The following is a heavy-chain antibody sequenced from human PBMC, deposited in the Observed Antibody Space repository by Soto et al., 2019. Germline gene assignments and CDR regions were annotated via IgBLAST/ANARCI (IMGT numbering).Heavy chain of an antibody. CDR3: AKVRRVAPVDY. V-gene: IGHV3-30*18. CDR1: GFTFSSYG. CDR2: ISHDGSNK. J-gene: IGHJ4*02. D-gene: IGHD2-15*01. Sequence: GGSLRLSCAASGFTFSSYGMHWVRQAPGKGLEWVAVISHDGSNKYYADSVKGRFTISRDNSKNTLYLQMNSLRAEDTAVYYCAKVRRVAPVDYWGQGTLVTVSS.